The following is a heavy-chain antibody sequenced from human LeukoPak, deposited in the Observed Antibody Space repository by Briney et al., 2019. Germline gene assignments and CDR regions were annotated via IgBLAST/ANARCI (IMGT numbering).Heavy chain of an antibody. Sequence: SETLSLTCAVYGGSFSGYYWSLIRPPPGKGLVWSGEINHSRRTNYNPSLKSRVTISVDTSKNQFFLKLSSVTAAVTAVYYCARGPMKRRITMIVLVKGNSYFDYWGQGTLVTVSS. CDR2: INHSRRT. V-gene: IGHV4-34*01. CDR3: ARGPMKRRITMIVLVKGNSYFDY. CDR1: GGSFSGYY. J-gene: IGHJ4*02. D-gene: IGHD3-22*01.